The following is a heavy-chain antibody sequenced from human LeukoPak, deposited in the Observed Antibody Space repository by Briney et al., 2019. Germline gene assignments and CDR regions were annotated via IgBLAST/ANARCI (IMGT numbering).Heavy chain of an antibody. Sequence: SQTLSLTCAISGDSVSSNSAAWNWIRQSPSRGLEWLGRTYYRSKWYNDYAVSVKSRITINPDTSKNHFSLKLSSVTAADTAVYYCARLPTDLLAFDYWGQGTLVTVSS. V-gene: IGHV6-1*01. J-gene: IGHJ4*02. CDR2: TYYRSKWYN. D-gene: IGHD2-8*02. CDR1: GDSVSSNSAA. CDR3: ARLPTDLLAFDY.